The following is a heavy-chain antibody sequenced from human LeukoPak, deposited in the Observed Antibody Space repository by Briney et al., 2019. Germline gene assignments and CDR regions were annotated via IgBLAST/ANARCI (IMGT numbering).Heavy chain of an antibody. CDR3: AKAPNSGSYSYYFDY. D-gene: IGHD1-26*01. V-gene: IGHV3-33*06. J-gene: IGHJ4*02. Sequence: GGSLRLSCAASGFTFSSYGMHWVRQAPGKGLEGVAVIWYDGSNKYYADSVKGRFTISRDNSKNTLYLQMNSLRAEDTAVYYCAKAPNSGSYSYYFDYWGQGTLVTVSS. CDR2: IWYDGSNK. CDR1: GFTFSSYG.